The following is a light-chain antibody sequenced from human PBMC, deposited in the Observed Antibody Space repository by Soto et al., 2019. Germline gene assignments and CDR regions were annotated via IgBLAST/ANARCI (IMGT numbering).Light chain of an antibody. V-gene: IGLV1-44*01. CDR1: NSNIGTYT. Sequence: QSVLTQPPSASGTPGQRVIISCSGSNSNIGTYTVNWYQQLPGTAPKLLIYTDYQRPSGVPDRFSGSRSGTSASLAISGLPSEDEADYYCASWDDSLSGGVFGGGTKLTVL. CDR3: ASWDDSLSGGV. J-gene: IGLJ3*02. CDR2: TDY.